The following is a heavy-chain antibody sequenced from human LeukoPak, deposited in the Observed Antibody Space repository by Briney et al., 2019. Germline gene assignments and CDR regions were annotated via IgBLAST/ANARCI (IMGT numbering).Heavy chain of an antibody. CDR3: ARELYYDILTGSAPFDY. D-gene: IGHD3-9*01. V-gene: IGHV1-2*02. CDR2: MNPNSGGT. CDR1: GYTFTSYD. Sequence: HGASVKVSCKASGYTFTSYDINWVRQATGQGLEWMGWMNPNSGGTNYAQKFQGRVTMTRDTSISTAYMELSRLRSDDTAVYYCARELYYDILTGSAPFDYWGQGTLVTVSS. J-gene: IGHJ4*02.